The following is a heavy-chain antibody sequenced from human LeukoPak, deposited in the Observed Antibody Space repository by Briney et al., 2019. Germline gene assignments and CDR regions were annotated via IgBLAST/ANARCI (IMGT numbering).Heavy chain of an antibody. CDR1: GFTFSSYA. Sequence: PGGSLRLSCAASGFTFSSYAMSWVRQAPGRGLEWVSAISGSGGSTYYADSVKGRFTISSDNSKNTLYLQMNSLRAEDTAVYYCAKAPVLDDSSGYAFDIWGQGTMVTVSS. CDR2: ISGSGGST. CDR3: AKAPVLDDSSGYAFDI. D-gene: IGHD3-22*01. V-gene: IGHV3-23*01. J-gene: IGHJ3*02.